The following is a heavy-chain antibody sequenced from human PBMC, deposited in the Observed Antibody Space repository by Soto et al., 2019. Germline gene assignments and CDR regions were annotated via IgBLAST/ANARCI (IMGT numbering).Heavy chain of an antibody. V-gene: IGHV3-23*01. D-gene: IGHD2-21*02. J-gene: IGHJ5*02. CDR3: AKCDVVMTTSEGWCNWFDP. Sequence: EVQLLESGGSLVQPGGSLRLSCAASGFTFSTFAMNWVRQAPGEGLEWVSSISGSGGNTQYADSVKGRVTISRDNSKNTLVLQINTLMDEETAVYYCAKCDVVMTTSEGWCNWFDPWGEGSLVIGSS. CDR2: ISGSGGNT. CDR1: GFTFSTFA.